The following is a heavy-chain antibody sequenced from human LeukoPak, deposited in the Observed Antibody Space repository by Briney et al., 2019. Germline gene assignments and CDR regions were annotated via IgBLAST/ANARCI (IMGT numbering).Heavy chain of an antibody. CDR2: IDSRSATI. CDR3: ARDGRPFDY. Sequence: PGGSLRLSCAASGFTLSSCAMSWVRQAPGKGLERVSFIDSRSATIYYADSVEGRFTISRDNAKNSLYLQMNSLRDEDTAVYYCARDGRPFDYWGQGTLVTVSA. J-gene: IGHJ4*02. CDR1: GFTLSSCA. V-gene: IGHV3-48*02.